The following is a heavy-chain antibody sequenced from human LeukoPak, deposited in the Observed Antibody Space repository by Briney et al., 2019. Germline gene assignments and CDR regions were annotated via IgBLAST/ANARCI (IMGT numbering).Heavy chain of an antibody. CDR3: ARDSGYVGTDY. CDR1: GFTFTTYW. CDR2: INQDGTEK. Sequence: GGSLRLSCAASGFTFTTYWMSWVRQLPGKGLEWVANINQDGTEKYYVDSVKGRFTISRDNAKNSLDLQMNSLRAEDTAVYYCARDSGYVGTDYWGQGTLVTVSS. J-gene: IGHJ4*02. D-gene: IGHD5-12*01. V-gene: IGHV3-7*03.